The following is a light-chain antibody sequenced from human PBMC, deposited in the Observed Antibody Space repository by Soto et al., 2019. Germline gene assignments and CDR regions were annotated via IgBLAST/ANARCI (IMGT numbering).Light chain of an antibody. CDR2: GAS. CDR3: QQYGTPLSVT. CDR1: QSVDSNY. V-gene: IGKV3-20*01. J-gene: IGKJ5*01. Sequence: EIVLTQSPGTLSLSPGEEATLSCRASQSVDSNYLAWYQQKPGQTPRLIIYGASGRADGIPHRFSGSGFGTDFTLTISKVEPEDFAVYYCQQYGTPLSVTFGQGTRLDI.